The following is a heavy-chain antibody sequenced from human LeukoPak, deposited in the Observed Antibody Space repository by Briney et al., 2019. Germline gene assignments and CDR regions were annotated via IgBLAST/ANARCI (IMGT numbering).Heavy chain of an antibody. CDR1: GFTFDDYA. J-gene: IGHJ4*02. V-gene: IGHV3-9*01. D-gene: IGHD3-9*01. CDR3: AKDKADILTGYFDY. Sequence: GGSLRLPCAASGFTFDDYAMRWVRQAPGKGLEWVSGISWNSGSIGYADSVKGRFTISRDNAKNSLYLQMNSLRAEDTALYYCAKDKADILTGYFDYWGQGTLVTVSS. CDR2: ISWNSGSI.